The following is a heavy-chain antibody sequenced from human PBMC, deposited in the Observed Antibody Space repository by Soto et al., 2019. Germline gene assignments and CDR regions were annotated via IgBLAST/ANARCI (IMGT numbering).Heavy chain of an antibody. CDR3: ARDLMGSGYCSSTSCPGGWFEP. V-gene: IGHV3-30-3*01. CDR2: ISYDGSNK. CDR1: GFTFSSYA. J-gene: IGHJ5*02. Sequence: AGGSLRLSCAASGFTFSSYAMHWVRQAPGKGLEWVAVISYDGSNKYYADSVKGRFTISRDNSKNTLYLQMNSLRAEDTAVYYCARDLMGSGYCSSTSCPGGWFEPWGQGTLVTVSS. D-gene: IGHD2-2*03.